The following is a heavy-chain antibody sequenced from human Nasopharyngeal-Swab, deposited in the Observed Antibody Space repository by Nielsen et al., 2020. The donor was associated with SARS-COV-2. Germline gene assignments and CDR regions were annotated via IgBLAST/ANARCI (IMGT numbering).Heavy chain of an antibody. CDR2: INLSGST. CDR3: ARVVTWGYSYGYGGTHVAHGIYFDY. Sequence: WMRQPPGKGLERNGEINLSGSTNYNPPLKSRVTISVDTSKKQFSLKLSSVTAADTAVYYCARVVTWGYSYGYGGTHVAHGIYFDYWGQGTLVTVSS. D-gene: IGHD5-18*01. J-gene: IGHJ4*02. V-gene: IGHV4-34*01.